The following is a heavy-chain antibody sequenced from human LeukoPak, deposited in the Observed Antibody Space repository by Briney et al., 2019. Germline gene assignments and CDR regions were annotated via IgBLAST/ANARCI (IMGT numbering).Heavy chain of an antibody. Sequence: GGSLRLSCTASGFTFGDYAMSWVRQAPGKGLEWVSVIYSGGSTYYADSVKGRFTISRDNSKNTLYLQMNSLRAEDTALYYCATLTYNYDSSGSNWGQGTLVTVSS. V-gene: IGHV3-66*01. CDR2: IYSGGST. CDR3: ATLTYNYDSSGSN. J-gene: IGHJ4*02. CDR1: GFTFGDYA. D-gene: IGHD3-22*01.